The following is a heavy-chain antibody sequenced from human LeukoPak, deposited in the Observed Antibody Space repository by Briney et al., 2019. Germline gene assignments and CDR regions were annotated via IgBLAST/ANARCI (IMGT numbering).Heavy chain of an antibody. V-gene: IGHV3-48*01. CDR2: ISSSSSTI. CDR3: ARDRPGIAVAN. CDR1: GFTFSSYS. D-gene: IGHD6-19*01. J-gene: IGHJ4*02. Sequence: GGSLRLSCAASGFTFSSYSMNWVRQAPGKGLEWVSYISSSSSTIYYADSVKGRFTISRDNAKNSLYLQMNNLRAEDTAVYYCARDRPGIAVANWGQGTLVTVSS.